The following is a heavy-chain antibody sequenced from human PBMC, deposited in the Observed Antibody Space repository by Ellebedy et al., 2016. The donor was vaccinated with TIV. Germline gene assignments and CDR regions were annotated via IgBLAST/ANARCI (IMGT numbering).Heavy chain of an antibody. V-gene: IGHV1-2*04. J-gene: IGHJ4*02. Sequence: AASAKVSCKTSGYTFANHAMHWVRQAPGQGLERMGWIHPNSGGTNYAQKFQGWVTMTRDTSISTAYMELSRLRSDDAAVSYCARDGGSYSDFDYWGQGTLVTVSS. CDR1: GYTFANHA. D-gene: IGHD2-15*01. CDR2: IHPNSGGT. CDR3: ARDGGSYSDFDY.